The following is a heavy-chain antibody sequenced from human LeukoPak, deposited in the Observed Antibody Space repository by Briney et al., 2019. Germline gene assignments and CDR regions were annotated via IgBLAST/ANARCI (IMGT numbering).Heavy chain of an antibody. Sequence: GGSLRLSCAASGFTFSNYGMHWVRQAPGKGLEWVAFTRYDGVNKYYADSVKGRFTISRDNSKNTLYLQMNSLRAEDTAVYYCAKAYTTAWYDLDYWGQGTLVTVAS. CDR1: GFTFSNYG. D-gene: IGHD6-19*01. J-gene: IGHJ4*02. CDR2: TRYDGVNK. CDR3: AKAYTTAWYDLDY. V-gene: IGHV3-30*02.